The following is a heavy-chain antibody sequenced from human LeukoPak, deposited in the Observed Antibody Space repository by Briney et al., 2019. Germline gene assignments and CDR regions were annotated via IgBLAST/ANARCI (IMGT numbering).Heavy chain of an antibody. D-gene: IGHD3-22*01. J-gene: IGHJ3*02. V-gene: IGHV1-58*01. Sequence: SVKVSCKASGFTFTSSAVQWVRQARGQRLKWIGWIVVGSGNTNYAQKFQERVTITRDMSTSTAYMELSSLRSEDTAVYYCAAVPSGYASLSAFDIWGQGTMVTVSS. CDR1: GFTFTSSA. CDR3: AAVPSGYASLSAFDI. CDR2: IVVGSGNT.